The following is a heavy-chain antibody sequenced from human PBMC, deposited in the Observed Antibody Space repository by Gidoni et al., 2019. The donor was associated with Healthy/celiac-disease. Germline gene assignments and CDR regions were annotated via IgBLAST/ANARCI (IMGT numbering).Heavy chain of an antibody. Sequence: QVQLVESGGGVVQPGRSLRLSCAASGFTFSSYGMHWVRQAPGKGLEWVAVISFDGSKKYYADSVKGRFTISRDNSKNTLYLQMNSLRAEDTALYYCAKDVTSAIAVAGNPGYWGQGTLVTVSS. J-gene: IGHJ4*02. CDR2: ISFDGSKK. D-gene: IGHD6-19*01. CDR3: AKDVTSAIAVAGNPGY. V-gene: IGHV3-30*18. CDR1: GFTFSSYG.